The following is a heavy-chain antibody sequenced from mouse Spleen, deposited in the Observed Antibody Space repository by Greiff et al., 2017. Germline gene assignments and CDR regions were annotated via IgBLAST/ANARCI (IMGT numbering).Heavy chain of an antibody. CDR1: GFTFSDYG. D-gene: IGHD2-1*01. CDR3: ARRSTGYFDV. Sequence: EVMLVETGGDLVQPGGSLNLSCAASGFTFSDYGMHWVRQAPEKGLEWVGFISSGSSTIYYADTVTGRFTISRNNAKNTLYLQMSRLRSEDTAMYYCARRSTGYFDVWGTGTTVTVSS. CDR2: ISSGSSTI. J-gene: IGHJ1*03. V-gene: IGHV5-17*01.